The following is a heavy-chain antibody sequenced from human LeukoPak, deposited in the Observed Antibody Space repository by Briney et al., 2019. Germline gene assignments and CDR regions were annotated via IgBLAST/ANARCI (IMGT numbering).Heavy chain of an antibody. D-gene: IGHD3-9*01. J-gene: IGHJ4*02. CDR1: GYTVTGYY. CDR2: INPNSGGT. CDR3: AREIYDILTGSPEAGLPDTFDY. V-gene: IGHV1-2*02. Sequence: ASVKVSCKASGYTVTGYYMHWVRQAPGQGLEWRGWINPNSGGTNYAQKFQGRVTMTRDTSISTAYMELSRLRSDDTAVYYCAREIYDILTGSPEAGLPDTFDYWGQGTLVTVSS.